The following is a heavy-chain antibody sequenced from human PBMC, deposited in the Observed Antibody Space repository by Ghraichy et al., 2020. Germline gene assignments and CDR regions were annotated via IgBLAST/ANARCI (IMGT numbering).Heavy chain of an antibody. J-gene: IGHJ3*01. Sequence: SETLSLTCTVSGDSINNNNYFWAWIRQPPGKGLEWLGNIYFSGATYYSPSLKSRVTISIDTSKNLFSLTLHSVTAADTAVYYCARESPTSYNFRPKTGTFDFLGPGTTVLVSS. D-gene: IGHD1-20*01. V-gene: IGHV4-39*07. CDR3: ARESPTSYNFRPKTGTFDF. CDR2: IYFSGAT. CDR1: GDSINNNNYF.